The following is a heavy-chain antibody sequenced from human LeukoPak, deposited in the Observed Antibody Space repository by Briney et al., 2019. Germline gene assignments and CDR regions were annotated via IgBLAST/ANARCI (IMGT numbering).Heavy chain of an antibody. CDR3: ARGTTQHQIDY. V-gene: IGHV4-59*01. J-gene: IGHJ4*02. D-gene: IGHD4-11*01. Sequence: SETLSLTCTVSGGSISSYYWSWIRQPPPKGLERIGYIYYSGSTNYNPSLKSRVTISVDTSKHQFSLKLSSVTAADTAVYYCARGTTQHQIDYWGQGTLVTVSS. CDR2: IYYSGST. CDR1: GGSISSYY.